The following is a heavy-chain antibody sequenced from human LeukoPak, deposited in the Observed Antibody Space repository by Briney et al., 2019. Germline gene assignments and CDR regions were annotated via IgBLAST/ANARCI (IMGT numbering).Heavy chain of an antibody. CDR3: ARNILLAFDI. CDR2: LSFDGSNR. V-gene: IGHV3-30*03. D-gene: IGHD2/OR15-2a*01. CDR1: GFTFSTYG. J-gene: IGHJ3*02. Sequence: GGSLRLSCVASGFTFSTYGMHWVRQAPGKGLEWVAVLSFDGSNRHYGDAVKGRFTISRDNSKNTLYLQMNSLGAEDTAVYYCARNILLAFDIWGQGTMVTVSS.